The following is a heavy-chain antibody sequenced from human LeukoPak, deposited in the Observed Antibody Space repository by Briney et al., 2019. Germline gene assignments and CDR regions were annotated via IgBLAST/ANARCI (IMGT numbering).Heavy chain of an antibody. D-gene: IGHD3-3*01. J-gene: IGHJ4*02. Sequence: GASVTVSCTASGYTFTSYGISWVRQAPGQGLEWMGWISAYNGNTNYAQKLQGRVTMTTDTSTSTAHMELRSLRSDDTAVYYCARDRSSTRIYYDFWSGYYSWEKYYFDYWGQGTLVTVSS. V-gene: IGHV1-18*01. CDR1: GYTFTSYG. CDR2: ISAYNGNT. CDR3: ARDRSSTRIYYDFWSGYYSWEKYYFDY.